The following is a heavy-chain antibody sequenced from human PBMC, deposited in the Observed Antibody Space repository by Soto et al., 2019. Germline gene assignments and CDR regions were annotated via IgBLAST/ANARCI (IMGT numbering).Heavy chain of an antibody. Sequence: SETLSLTCAVYGGSFSGYYWSWVRQPPGKGLEWIGEINHSGSTNYNPSLKSRVTISVDTSKNQFSLKLSSVTAADTAVYYCARLSWIFNWFDPWGQGTLVTVSS. J-gene: IGHJ5*02. CDR2: INHSGST. CDR3: ARLSWIFNWFDP. CDR1: GGSFSGYY. D-gene: IGHD2-2*03. V-gene: IGHV4-34*01.